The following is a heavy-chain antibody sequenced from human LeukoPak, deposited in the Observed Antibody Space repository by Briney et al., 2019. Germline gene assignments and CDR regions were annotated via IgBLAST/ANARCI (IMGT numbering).Heavy chain of an antibody. CDR3: VKHVGSRWSNNRCHL. V-gene: IGHV3-23*01. CDR2: VSRFGGTT. Sequence: GGSLRLSCAASGFTFYSYVMSWVRQAPGKGLEWVSAVSRFGGTTYYADSAKGRFTISRDNSNNTVYLQMNSLRVGDTALYYCVKHVGSRWSNNRCHLWAQETLVSVS. J-gene: IGHJ5*02. CDR1: GFTFYSYV. D-gene: IGHD6-13*01.